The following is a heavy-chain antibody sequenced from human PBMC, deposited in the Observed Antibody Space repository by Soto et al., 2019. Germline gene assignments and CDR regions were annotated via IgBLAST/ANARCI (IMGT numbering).Heavy chain of an antibody. D-gene: IGHD6-6*01. CDR3: ARDLAGARPFDG. CDR2: ISAYNGNT. Sequence: QVQLVQSGAEVKKPGASVKVSCKASGYTFTNYAFSWVRQAPGQGLEWMGWISAYNGNTNYPQKLQGRVTMTTDTSKSTAYMELRSLRSDDTAVYYCARDLAGARPFDGWGQRNLVTISS. J-gene: IGHJ4*02. CDR1: GYTFTNYA. V-gene: IGHV1-18*01.